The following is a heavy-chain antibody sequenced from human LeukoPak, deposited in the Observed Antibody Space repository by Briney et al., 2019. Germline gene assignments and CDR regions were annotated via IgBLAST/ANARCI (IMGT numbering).Heavy chain of an antibody. V-gene: IGHV4-38-2*02. CDR1: GYSINSGYY. J-gene: IGHJ4*02. CDR3: ARPTSKLGSFDY. D-gene: IGHD2/OR15-2a*01. Sequence: SETLSLTCTVSGYSINSGYYWGWIRQPPGKGLEWIGTIYYSGSTYYNPSLKSRITISVDTSKNQFSLKMRSVTAADTAVYYCARPTSKLGSFDYWGQGTLVTVSS. CDR2: IYYSGST.